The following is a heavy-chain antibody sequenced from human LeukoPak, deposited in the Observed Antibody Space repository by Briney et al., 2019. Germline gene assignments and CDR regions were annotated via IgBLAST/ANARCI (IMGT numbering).Heavy chain of an antibody. Sequence: GGSLRLSCAASGFTFNKYAMSWVRQAPGKRLEWVSSLSGSGGDTYYAESVKGRFTISRDNSKNTVYLEMNSLRAEDTAVYYCAKDPYGTRYFDYWGQGTLVTVSS. CDR3: AKDPYGTRYFDY. D-gene: IGHD2-2*01. J-gene: IGHJ4*02. CDR2: LSGSGGDT. CDR1: GFTFNKYA. V-gene: IGHV3-23*01.